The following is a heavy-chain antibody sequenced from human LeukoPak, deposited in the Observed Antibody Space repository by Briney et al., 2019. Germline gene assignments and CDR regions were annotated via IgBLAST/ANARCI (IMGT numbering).Heavy chain of an antibody. D-gene: IGHD6-13*01. CDR3: ARDSSSWYGLAYYFDY. V-gene: IGHV4-4*07. Sequence: PSETLSLTCTVSGGSISSYYWSWIRQPAGKGLEWSGRIYTSGSTNYNPSLKSRVTMSVDTSKNQFSLKLSSVTAADTAVYYCARDSSSWYGLAYYFDYWGQGTLVTVSS. J-gene: IGHJ4*02. CDR1: GGSISSYY. CDR2: IYTSGST.